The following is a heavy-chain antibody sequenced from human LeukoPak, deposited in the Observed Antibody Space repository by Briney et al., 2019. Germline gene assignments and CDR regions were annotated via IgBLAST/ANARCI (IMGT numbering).Heavy chain of an antibody. D-gene: IGHD3-22*01. CDR3: ARDPSYDSSGYYSPGGDY. J-gene: IGHJ4*02. Sequence: ASVKVSCKASGYTFTSYYMHWVRQATGQGLEWMGIINPSGGSTSYAQKFQGRVTMTRDTSTSTVYMELSSLRSEDTAVYYCARDPSYDSSGYYSPGGDYWGQGTLVTVSS. CDR1: GYTFTSYY. CDR2: INPSGGST. V-gene: IGHV1-46*01.